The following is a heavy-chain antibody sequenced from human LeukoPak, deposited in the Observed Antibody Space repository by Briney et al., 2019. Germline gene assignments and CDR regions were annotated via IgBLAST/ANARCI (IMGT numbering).Heavy chain of an antibody. CDR3: ARGHGGPSNWFDP. CDR2: IYFTGTT. J-gene: IGHJ5*02. CDR1: GGSISSSSYY. Sequence: PSETLSLTCTVSGGSISSSSYYWGWIRHPPGKGLEWIGSIYFTGTTYYNPSLKSRVTISVDTSKNHFSLKLSSVTAADTAMYYCARGHGGPSNWFDPWGQGTLVTVSS. D-gene: IGHD3-16*01. V-gene: IGHV4-39*02.